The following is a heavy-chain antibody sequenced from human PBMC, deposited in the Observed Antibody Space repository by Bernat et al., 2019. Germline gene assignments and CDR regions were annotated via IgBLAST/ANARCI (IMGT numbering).Heavy chain of an antibody. Sequence: EVQLLESGGGLVQPGGSLRLSCAASGFTFSSYAMSWVRQAPGKGLEWVSSISSSSSYIYYADSVKGRFTISRDNAKNSLYLQMNSLRAEDTAVYYCARDPLDIVVVPAAPPYFDYWGQGTLVTVSS. CDR2: ISSSSSYI. D-gene: IGHD2-2*03. CDR1: GFTFSSYA. J-gene: IGHJ4*02. V-gene: IGHV3-21*01. CDR3: ARDPLDIVVVPAAPPYFDY.